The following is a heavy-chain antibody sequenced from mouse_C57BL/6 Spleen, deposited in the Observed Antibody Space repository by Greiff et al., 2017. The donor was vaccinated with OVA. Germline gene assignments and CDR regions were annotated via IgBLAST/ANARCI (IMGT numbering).Heavy chain of an antibody. V-gene: IGHV1-15*01. CDR3: TRWISFDY. CDR1: VFPFTDYV. J-gene: IGHJ2*01. Sequence: FQLLPSGAVLFRPGASLTLSCTASVFPFTDYVMPWLMQTPLHGLYWIGAIDPETGGTAYNQKFKGNAILTADKTSSTAYMELRSLTSEDSAVYYCTRWISFDYWGQGTTLTVSS. CDR2: IDPETGGT.